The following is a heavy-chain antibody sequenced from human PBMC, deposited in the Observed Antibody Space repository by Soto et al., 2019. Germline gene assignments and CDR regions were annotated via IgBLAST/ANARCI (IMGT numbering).Heavy chain of an antibody. V-gene: IGHV4-34*01. J-gene: IGHJ4*02. Sequence: PSKNLSLTCDVYGGAFSGYYWSWIRQPPGKGLEWIGEINHSGSTNYNPSLKSRVTISVDTSKNQFSLKLSSVTAADTAVYYCARSNISNKNRYYPIWCQGILVSVSS. D-gene: IGHD3-16*01. CDR2: INHSGST. CDR1: GGAFSGYY. CDR3: ARSNISNKNRYYPI.